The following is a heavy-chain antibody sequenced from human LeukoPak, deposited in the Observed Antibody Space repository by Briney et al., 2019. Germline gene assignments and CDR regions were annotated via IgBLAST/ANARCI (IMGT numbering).Heavy chain of an antibody. CDR2: ISAYNGNT. CDR1: GYTFTSYG. J-gene: IGHJ4*02. D-gene: IGHD3-3*01. Sequence: GASVKVSCKASGYTFTSYGISWVRQAPGQGLEWMGWISAYNGNTNYAQKLQGRVTMTTDTSTSTAYMELRSLRSDDTAVYYCARTYYDFWSGSSKGSVDYWGQGTLVTVSS. V-gene: IGHV1-18*01. CDR3: ARTYYDFWSGSSKGSVDY.